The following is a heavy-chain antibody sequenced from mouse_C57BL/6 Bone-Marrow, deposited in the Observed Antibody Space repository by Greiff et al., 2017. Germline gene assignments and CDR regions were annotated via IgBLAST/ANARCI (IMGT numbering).Heavy chain of an antibody. CDR3: AGDNYYYYFDY. CDR2: ILPGSGST. V-gene: IGHV1-9*01. J-gene: IGHJ2*01. D-gene: IGHD1-3*01. Sequence: QVHVKQPGAELMKPGASVKLSCKATGYTFTGYWIEWVKQRPGHGLEWIGEILPGSGSTNYTEKFKGKATFTADTSSNTAYMQLSSLTTEDSAIYYCAGDNYYYYFDYWGQGTTLTVSS. CDR1: GYTFTGYW.